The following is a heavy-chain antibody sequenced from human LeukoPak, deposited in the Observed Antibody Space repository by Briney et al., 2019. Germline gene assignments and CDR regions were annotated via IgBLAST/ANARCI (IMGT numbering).Heavy chain of an antibody. Sequence: ASVKVSCKASGGTFSRYAISWVRQAPGQGLEWMGRIIPILGIANYAQKFQGRVTITADKSTSTAYMELSSLRSEDTAVYYCAREEDTAMETDYWGQGTLVTVSS. CDR3: AREEDTAMETDY. CDR1: GGTFSRYA. D-gene: IGHD5-18*01. CDR2: IIPILGIA. J-gene: IGHJ4*02. V-gene: IGHV1-69*04.